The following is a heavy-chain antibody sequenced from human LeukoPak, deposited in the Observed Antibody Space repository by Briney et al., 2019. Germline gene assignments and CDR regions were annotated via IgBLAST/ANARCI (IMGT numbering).Heavy chain of an antibody. CDR3: ARVWGSDAFDI. Sequence: GRSLRLSCAASGFTFSSYGMHWVRQAPGKGLQWVAVVWYEGSNKYYADSVKGRFTISRDNAKNTLYLQMNSLRAEHTAEYYCARVWGSDAFDIWGQGTMVTVSS. J-gene: IGHJ3*02. D-gene: IGHD3-16*01. CDR1: GFTFSSYG. CDR2: VWYEGSNK. V-gene: IGHV3-33*01.